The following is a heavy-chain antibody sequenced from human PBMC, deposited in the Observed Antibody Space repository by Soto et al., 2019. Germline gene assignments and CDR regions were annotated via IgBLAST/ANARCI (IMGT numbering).Heavy chain of an antibody. CDR3: ARRPKTTGFREFDC. CDR2: TRNRANSYST. J-gene: IGHJ4*02. D-gene: IGHD4-17*01. V-gene: IGHV3-72*01. CDR1: GFTFSDHY. Sequence: GGSLRLTCAASGFTFSDHYMDWVRQAPGKGLEWVGRTRNRANSYSTEYAASVKCRFTVSRDDSKDSVYLQMNNLMTVDTADYYCARRPKTTGFREFDCWDQGILVTVSS.